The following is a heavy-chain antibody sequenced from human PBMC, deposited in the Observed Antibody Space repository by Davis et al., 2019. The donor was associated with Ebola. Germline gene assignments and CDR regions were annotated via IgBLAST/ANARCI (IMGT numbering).Heavy chain of an antibody. D-gene: IGHD4-11*01. CDR2: INPSDGNT. CDR3: ARDDTGYSSNLGRFRDHPFDL. CDR1: GYTFTSYY. V-gene: IGHV1-46*01. Sequence: AASVKVSCKASGYTFTSYYMHWVRQAPGQGLEWMGIINPSDGNTNYAQKFQGRVTMTRATSTTTVYMELSSLRSEDTAVYYCARDDTGYSSNLGRFRDHPFDLWGQGTMVTVSS. J-gene: IGHJ3*01.